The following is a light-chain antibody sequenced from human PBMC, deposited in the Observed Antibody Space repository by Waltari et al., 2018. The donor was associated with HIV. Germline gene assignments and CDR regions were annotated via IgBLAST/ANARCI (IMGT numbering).Light chain of an antibody. J-gene: IGKJ4*01. Sequence: DIVMTQSPASLAVSLCERATINFNSSQTVLYTSNNKNYLAWYQQKPGLPPKLIIYWASTQEAGVPDRFSSSGAGTDFTLTSSNMQAADVAVYYCQQYNGNPLTFGGGTKVEIK. CDR2: WAS. CDR3: QQYNGNPLT. V-gene: IGKV4-1*01. CDR1: QTVLYTSNNKNY.